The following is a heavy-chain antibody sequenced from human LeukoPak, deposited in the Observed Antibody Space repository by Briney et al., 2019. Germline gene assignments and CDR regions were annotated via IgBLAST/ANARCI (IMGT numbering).Heavy chain of an antibody. Sequence: GGSLRLSCAASGFTFSSYAMSWVRHAPGKGLEWVSAISGSGGSTYYADSVKGRFTISRDNSKNTLYLQMNSLRAEDTAVYYCAKDWYDYGDYDAFDIWGQGTMVTVSS. V-gene: IGHV3-23*01. CDR1: GFTFSSYA. CDR3: AKDWYDYGDYDAFDI. J-gene: IGHJ3*02. CDR2: ISGSGGST. D-gene: IGHD4-17*01.